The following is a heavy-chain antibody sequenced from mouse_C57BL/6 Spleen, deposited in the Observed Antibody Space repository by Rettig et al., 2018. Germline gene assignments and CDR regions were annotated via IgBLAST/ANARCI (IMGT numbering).Heavy chain of an antibody. D-gene: IGHD1-1*01. V-gene: IGHV6-3*01. J-gene: IGHJ1*03. Sequence: WVAQIRLKSDNYATHYAESVKGRFTISRADSKSSVYMQMNNLRAEDTGIYYCTGTKVVATSLSYWYFDVWGTGTTVTVSS. CDR2: IRLKSDNYAT. CDR3: TGTKVVATSLSYWYFDV.